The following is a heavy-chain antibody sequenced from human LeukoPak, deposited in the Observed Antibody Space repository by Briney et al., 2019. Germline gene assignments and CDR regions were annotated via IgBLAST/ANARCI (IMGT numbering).Heavy chain of an antibody. V-gene: IGHV3-33*01. CDR2: MWSDGTKK. D-gene: IGHD2-15*01. CDR3: AGDDDPPGRYSLFDY. Sequence: GGSLRLSCAASGFTFSHYGMHWVRQAPGKGLEWVAVMWSDGTKKYYADSVKGRFTVSRDTSKHTLYLQMSSLRAEDTAVYFCAGDDDPPGRYSLFDYGGQGTLFPVSP. J-gene: IGHJ4*02. CDR1: GFTFSHYG.